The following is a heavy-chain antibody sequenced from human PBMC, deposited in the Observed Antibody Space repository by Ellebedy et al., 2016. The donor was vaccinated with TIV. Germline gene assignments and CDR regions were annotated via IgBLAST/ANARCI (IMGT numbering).Heavy chain of an antibody. Sequence: GESLKISCAASGFTVSYTYMSWVRQAPGKGLEWVSVIQTGGDTYYADSVGGRFTISRDSSKNTLYIQMNSLRAEDTAVYYYARRITGTYGDDALDIWGQGTMVTVSS. D-gene: IGHD1-20*01. CDR1: GFTVSYTY. CDR2: IQTGGDT. J-gene: IGHJ3*02. CDR3: ARRITGTYGDDALDI. V-gene: IGHV3-53*01.